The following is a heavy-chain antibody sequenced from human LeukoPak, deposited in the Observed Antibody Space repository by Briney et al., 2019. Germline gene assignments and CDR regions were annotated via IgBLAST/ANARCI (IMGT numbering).Heavy chain of an antibody. CDR1: GGSFSGYY. D-gene: IGHD3-3*01. V-gene: IGHV4-34*01. J-gene: IGHJ5*02. CDR2: INHSGST. Sequence: PSETLSLTCAVYGGSFSGYYWSWIRQPPGEGLEWIGEINHSGSTNYNPSLKSRVTISVDTSKNQFSLKLSSVTAADTAVYYCATAYYDFWSGYYPNWFDPWAREPWSPSPQ. CDR3: ATAYYDFWSGYYPNWFDP.